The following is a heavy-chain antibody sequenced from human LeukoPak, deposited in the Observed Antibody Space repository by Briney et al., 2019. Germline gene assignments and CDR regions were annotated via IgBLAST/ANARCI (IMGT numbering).Heavy chain of an antibody. D-gene: IGHD6-13*01. Sequence: GASVKVSCKASGYTFTDYFMHWVRQAPGQGLEWMGWINPNSGGTNYAQKFQGRVTMTRDTSISTAYMELSRLRSDDTAVYYCARDGYSSSWYASIPTNVACWFDPWGQGTLVTVSS. V-gene: IGHV1-2*02. CDR2: INPNSGGT. CDR3: ARDGYSSSWYASIPTNVACWFDP. CDR1: GYTFTDYF. J-gene: IGHJ5*02.